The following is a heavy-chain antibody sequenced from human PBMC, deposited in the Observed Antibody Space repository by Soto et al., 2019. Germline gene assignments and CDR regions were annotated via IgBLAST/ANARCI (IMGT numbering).Heavy chain of an antibody. D-gene: IGHD1-1*01. CDR1: GFTFRTFA. J-gene: IGHJ6*02. V-gene: IGHV3-30-3*01. CDR2: ISNDGSIK. CDR3: ARDKKPFNWSPSILKSYYYGMDV. Sequence: QVQLVESGGRVVQPGRSLRLSCAASGFTFRTFAMHWVRQAPGKGLEWVAVISNDGSIKYFLDSVKGRFTISRDNSNYTLSLKMDRQRAEDTAVYYCARDKKPFNWSPSILKSYYYGMDVWGQGTTFTVSS.